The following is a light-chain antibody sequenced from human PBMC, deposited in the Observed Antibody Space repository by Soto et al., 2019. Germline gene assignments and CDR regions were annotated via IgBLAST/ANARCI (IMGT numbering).Light chain of an antibody. J-gene: IGKJ3*01. Sequence: DIKMTQSPSSLSASVGDRVTITCRASQGISNYLAWYQQKPGKVPKILIDAASTLQSGVPSRFSGGGSGTDFTLNISCLQTEDVATYYCQKYNNAPFTFGPGTKVDIK. CDR1: QGISNY. CDR3: QKYNNAPFT. V-gene: IGKV1-27*01. CDR2: AAS.